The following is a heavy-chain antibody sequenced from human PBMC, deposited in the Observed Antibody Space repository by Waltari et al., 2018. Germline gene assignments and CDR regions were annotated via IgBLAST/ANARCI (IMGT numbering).Heavy chain of an antibody. Sequence: QVQLVQSGAEVKKPGSSVKVSCKASGDSFSSYTITWVRQAPGQGPEWMGGFIPWFGTDNYAQKFQGRVTITADESTSTANMELNSLRSDDTAVYYCAKEGSGDRSFDIWGQGTMVTVSS. CDR2: FIPWFGTD. CDR1: GDSFSSYT. J-gene: IGHJ3*02. V-gene: IGHV1-69*12. CDR3: AKEGSGDRSFDI. D-gene: IGHD7-27*01.